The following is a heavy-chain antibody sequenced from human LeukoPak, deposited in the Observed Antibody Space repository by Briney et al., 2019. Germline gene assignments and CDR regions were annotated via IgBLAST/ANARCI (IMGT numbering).Heavy chain of an antibody. D-gene: IGHD5-12*01. V-gene: IGHV3-21*01. CDR3: ARDPGRGYSGYDWGSYYFDY. CDR2: ISSSSSYI. J-gene: IGHJ4*02. Sequence: GGSLRLSCAASGFTFSSYSMNWVRQAPGKGLEWVSSISSSSSYIYYADSVKGRFTISRDNAKNSLYLPMNSLRAEDTAVYYCARDPGRGYSGYDWGSYYFDYWGQGTLVTVSS. CDR1: GFTFSSYS.